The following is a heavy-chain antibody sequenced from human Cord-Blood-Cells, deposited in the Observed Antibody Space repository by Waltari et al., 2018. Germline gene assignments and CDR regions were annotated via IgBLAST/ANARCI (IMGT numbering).Heavy chain of an antibody. D-gene: IGHD5-18*01. V-gene: IGHV3-21*01. CDR3: ARGDGYEYAFDI. CDR2: MSSSSSYI. CDR1: GFTFSSYS. J-gene: IGHJ3*02. Sequence: EVQLVESGGGLVKPGASLRLSCAASGFTFSSYSMNCVRQAPGKGLEWVSSMSSSSSYIYYADSVKGRFTISRDNAKNSLYLQMNSLRAEDTAVYYCARGDGYEYAFDIWGQGTMVTVSS.